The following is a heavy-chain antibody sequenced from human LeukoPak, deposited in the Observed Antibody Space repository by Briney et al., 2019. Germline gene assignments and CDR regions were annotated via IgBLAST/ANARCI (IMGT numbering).Heavy chain of an antibody. CDR3: AGNYDILTGYYSRAFDI. D-gene: IGHD3-9*01. CDR1: GFTFSSYE. V-gene: IGHV3-48*03. J-gene: IGHJ3*02. Sequence: PGGSLRLSCAASGFTFSSYEMNWVRQAPGKGLEWVSYISSSGSTIYYADSVKGRFTISRDNAKNSLYLQMNSLRAEDTAVYYCAGNYDILTGYYSRAFDIWGRGTMVTVSS. CDR2: ISSSGSTI.